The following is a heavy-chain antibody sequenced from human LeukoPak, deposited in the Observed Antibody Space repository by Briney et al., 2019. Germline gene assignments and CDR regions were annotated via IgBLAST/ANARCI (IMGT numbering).Heavy chain of an antibody. J-gene: IGHJ4*02. CDR2: IYYSGST. Sequence: SETLSLTCTVSGGSISSYYWSWIRQPPGKGLEWIGYIYYSGSTNYNPSLKSRVTISVDTSKNQFSLKLSSVTAADTAVYYCARVYRADYYFDYWGQGTLVTVSS. CDR1: GGSISSYY. V-gene: IGHV4-59*01. CDR3: ARVYRADYYFDY.